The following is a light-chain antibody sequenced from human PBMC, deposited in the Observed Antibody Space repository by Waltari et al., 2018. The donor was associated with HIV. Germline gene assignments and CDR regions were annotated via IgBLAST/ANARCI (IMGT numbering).Light chain of an antibody. CDR2: EDT. CDR3: QAWDNSAAV. CDR1: KLGDKY. J-gene: IGLJ1*01. Sequence: SYDLTQPPSVSVSPGQTASITCSGHKLGDKYVSWYQQRPGQSPVLVIFEDTKRPSDIPERFSGSNSGNTATLTIIGTQARDEADYFCQAWDNSAAVFGSGTKVTVL. V-gene: IGLV3-1*01.